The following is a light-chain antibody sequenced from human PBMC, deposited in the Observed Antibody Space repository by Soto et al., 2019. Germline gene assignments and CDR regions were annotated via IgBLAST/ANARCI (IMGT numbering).Light chain of an antibody. CDR3: QQYNNWPPT. J-gene: IGKJ5*01. Sequence: EIVMTQSPATLSVSPGERATLSCRASQSVTSNLAWYQQKPGQAPRLLIYGASTRATGIQARFSGSGSGPEFTLTISSLQTEDFAVYYCQQYNNWPPTFGQGTRLEIK. V-gene: IGKV3-15*01. CDR1: QSVTSN. CDR2: GAS.